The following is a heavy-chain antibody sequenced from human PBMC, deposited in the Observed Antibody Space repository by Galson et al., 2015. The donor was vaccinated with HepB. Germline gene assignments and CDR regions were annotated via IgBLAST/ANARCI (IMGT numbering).Heavy chain of an antibody. D-gene: IGHD3-3*01. J-gene: IGHJ6*02. CDR1: GGTFSSYA. Sequence: SVKVSCKASGGTFSSYAISWVRQAPGQGLEWMGRIIPILGIANYAQKFQGRVTITADKSTSTAYMELSSLRSEDTAVYYCARGLTDGDFWSGYYDSYYYYGMDVWGQGTTVTVSS. CDR2: IIPILGIA. CDR3: ARGLTDGDFWSGYYDSYYYYGMDV. V-gene: IGHV1-69*04.